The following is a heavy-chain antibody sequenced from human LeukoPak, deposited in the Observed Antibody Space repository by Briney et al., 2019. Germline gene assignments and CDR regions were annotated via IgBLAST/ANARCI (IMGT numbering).Heavy chain of an antibody. J-gene: IGHJ6*03. CDR1: GGSISSGGYY. CDR3: ARFVAGTTHYYMDV. V-gene: IGHV4-30-2*01. Sequence: PSETLSLTCTVSGGSISSGGYYWSWIRQPPGKGLEWIGYIHHSGSTYYNPSLKSRVTISVDRSKNQFSLKLSSVTAADTAVYYCARFVAGTTHYYMDVWGKGTTVTVSS. D-gene: IGHD1-7*01. CDR2: IHHSGST.